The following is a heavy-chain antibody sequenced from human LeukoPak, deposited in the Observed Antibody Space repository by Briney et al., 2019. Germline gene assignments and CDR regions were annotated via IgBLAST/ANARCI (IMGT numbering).Heavy chain of an antibody. CDR3: ARLRPNYYGSGRRHGPYWFDP. Sequence: SETLSLTCTVSGGSISNSSYYWGWIRQPPGKGLEWIGTFFYSGSTYYNPSLKSRVTISVDTSKNQFSLKLSSVTAADTAVYYCARLRPNYYGSGRRHGPYWFDPWGQGTLVTVSS. J-gene: IGHJ5*02. D-gene: IGHD3-10*01. V-gene: IGHV4-39*07. CDR1: GGSISNSSYY. CDR2: FFYSGST.